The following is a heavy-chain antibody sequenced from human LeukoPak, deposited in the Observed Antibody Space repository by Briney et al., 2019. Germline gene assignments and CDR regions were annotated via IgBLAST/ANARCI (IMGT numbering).Heavy chain of an antibody. CDR1: GYSISSGYY. Sequence: SETLSLTCTVSGYSISSGYYWGWIRQPPGKGLEWIGSIYHSGSTYYNPSLKSRVTISVDTSKNQFSLKLSSVTAADTAVYYCARQGKLRYFDWPHPFSYYYMDVWGKGTTVTVSS. D-gene: IGHD3-9*01. CDR2: IYHSGST. V-gene: IGHV4-38-2*02. CDR3: ARQGKLRYFDWPHPFSYYYMDV. J-gene: IGHJ6*03.